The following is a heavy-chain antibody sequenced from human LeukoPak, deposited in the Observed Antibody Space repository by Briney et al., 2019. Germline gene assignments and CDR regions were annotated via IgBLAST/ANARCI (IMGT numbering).Heavy chain of an antibody. D-gene: IGHD4-23*01. CDR1: GFTFSGYW. CDR3: AKDRPGGPPLL. Sequence: GGSLRLSCAASGFTFSGYWMHWVRQAPGKGLEWVSVIYSGGNIYYADSVKGRFTISRDNSKNMLYLQMNSLRAEDTAVYYCAKDRPGGPPLLWGQGTMVTVAS. J-gene: IGHJ3*01. V-gene: IGHV3-66*01. CDR2: IYSGGNI.